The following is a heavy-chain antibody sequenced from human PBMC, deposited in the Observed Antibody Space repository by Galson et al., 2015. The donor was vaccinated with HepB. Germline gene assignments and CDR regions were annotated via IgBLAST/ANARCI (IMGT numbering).Heavy chain of an antibody. D-gene: IGHD4-17*01. J-gene: IGHJ6*02. CDR1: GFTFSSYA. CDR2: ISGSGGST. V-gene: IGHV3-23*01. Sequence: SLRLSCAASGFTFSSYAMSWVRQAPGKGLEWVSAISGSGGSTYYADSVKGRFTISRDNSKNTLYLQMNSLRAEDTAVYYCAKVIAGDPNYYYYYGMDVWGQGTTVTVSS. CDR3: AKVIAGDPNYYYYYGMDV.